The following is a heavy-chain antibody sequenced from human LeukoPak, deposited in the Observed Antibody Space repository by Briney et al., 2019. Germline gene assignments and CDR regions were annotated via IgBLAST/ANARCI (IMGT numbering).Heavy chain of an antibody. J-gene: IGHJ3*01. Sequence: ASVNVSCKASGYTFTDLWIQWVRQAPGQGLEWLGWINTYSGDTIYAQKFQGRVTMTRDTSLTTTYMDLSRLTSNDTAVYYCARGAFFHAFDFWGQGTMVIVSS. D-gene: IGHD3-3*01. V-gene: IGHV1-2*02. CDR3: ARGAFFHAFDF. CDR2: INTYSGDT. CDR1: GYTFTDLW.